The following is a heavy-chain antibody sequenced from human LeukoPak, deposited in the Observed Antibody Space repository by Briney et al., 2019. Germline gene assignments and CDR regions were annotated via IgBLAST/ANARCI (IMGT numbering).Heavy chain of an antibody. Sequence: GGSLRLSSAASGFTFSSYAMSWVRQAPGKGLEWVSAISGSGGSTYYADSVKGRFTISRDNSKNTLYLQMNSLRAEDTAVYYCAKNRDEYNWNLDAYYYYYGMDVWGKGTTVTVSS. D-gene: IGHD1-1*01. CDR1: GFTFSSYA. CDR2: ISGSGGST. V-gene: IGHV3-23*01. CDR3: AKNRDEYNWNLDAYYYYYGMDV. J-gene: IGHJ6*04.